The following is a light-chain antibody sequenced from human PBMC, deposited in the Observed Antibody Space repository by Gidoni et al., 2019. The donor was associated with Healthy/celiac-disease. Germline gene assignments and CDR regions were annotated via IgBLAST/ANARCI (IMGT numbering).Light chain of an antibody. CDR3: SSYAGSNNYV. Sequence: QSALTQPPSASGSPGQSVTISCTGTSSAVGGYNYVSWYQQHPGKAPKRMSYEVSKRPSGVPDRFSGSKSGNTASLTVSGLQAEDEADYYCSSYAGSNNYVFGTGTKVTVL. J-gene: IGLJ1*01. V-gene: IGLV2-8*01. CDR1: SSAVGGYNY. CDR2: EVS.